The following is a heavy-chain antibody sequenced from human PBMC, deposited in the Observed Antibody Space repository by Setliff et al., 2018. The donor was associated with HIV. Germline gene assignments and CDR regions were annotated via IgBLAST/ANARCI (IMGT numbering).Heavy chain of an antibody. Sequence: SETLSLTCTVSGGSISSYYWSWIRQPPGKGLEWIGYIYRTGSTKYNPSLKSRVTISVDTSKNQFSLKLSSVTAADTAVYFCARDRQNYFYYMDVWGKGTTVTVSS. CDR2: IYRTGST. J-gene: IGHJ6*03. V-gene: IGHV4-4*08. CDR1: GGSISSYY. CDR3: ARDRQNYFYYMDV.